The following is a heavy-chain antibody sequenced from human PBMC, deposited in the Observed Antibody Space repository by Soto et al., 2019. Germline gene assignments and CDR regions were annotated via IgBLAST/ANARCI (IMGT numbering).Heavy chain of an antibody. Sequence: QVQLVESGGGVVQPGRSLRLSCAASGFTFSSYGMHWVRQAPGKGLEWVAVISYDGSNKYYADSVKGRFTISRDNSKNTLYLQMNNLRTEDTAVYYCGKPTKLRSRLHPGNYWGQGTLVTVSS. CDR1: GFTFSSYG. J-gene: IGHJ4*02. CDR2: ISYDGSNK. D-gene: IGHD4-17*01. CDR3: GKPTKLRSRLHPGNY. V-gene: IGHV3-30*18.